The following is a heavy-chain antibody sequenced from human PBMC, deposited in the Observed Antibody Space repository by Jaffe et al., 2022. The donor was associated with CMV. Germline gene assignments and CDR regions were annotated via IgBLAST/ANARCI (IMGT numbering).Heavy chain of an antibody. J-gene: IGHJ5*02. Sequence: QVQLVQSGAEVKKPGASVKVSCKASGYTFTSYAMHWVRQAPGQRLEWMGWINAGNGNTKYSQKFQGRVTITRDTSASTAYMELSSLRSEDTAVYYCARDPEITIFGVVAYNWFDPWGQGTLVTVSS. V-gene: IGHV1-3*01. D-gene: IGHD3-3*01. CDR2: INAGNGNT. CDR1: GYTFTSYA. CDR3: ARDPEITIFGVVAYNWFDP.